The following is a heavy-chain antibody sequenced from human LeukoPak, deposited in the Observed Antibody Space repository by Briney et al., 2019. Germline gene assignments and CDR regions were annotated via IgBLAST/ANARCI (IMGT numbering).Heavy chain of an antibody. CDR3: ARFTRYSTNWFDP. CDR1: GGSFSGYY. V-gene: IGHV4-34*01. CDR2: INHSGST. J-gene: IGHJ5*02. Sequence: SETLSLTCAVYGGSFSGYYWSWIRQPPGKGLEWIGEINHSGSTNYNPSLKSRVTISVDMSKNQFSLKLSSVTAADTAVYYCARFTRYSTNWFDPWGQGTLVTVSS. D-gene: IGHD2-15*01.